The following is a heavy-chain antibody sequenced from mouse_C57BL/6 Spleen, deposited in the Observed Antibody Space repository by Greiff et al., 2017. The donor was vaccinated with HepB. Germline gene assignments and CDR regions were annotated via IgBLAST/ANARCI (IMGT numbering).Heavy chain of an antibody. D-gene: IGHD1-1*01. V-gene: IGHV1-53*01. Sequence: QVHVKQPGTELVKPGASVKLSCKASGYTFTSYWMHWVKQRPGQGLEWIGNINPSNGGTNYNEKFKSKATLTVDKSSSTAYMQLSILKSEDSAVYYCARSKFITTVVPHFDYWGQGTTLTVSS. CDR1: GYTFTSYW. J-gene: IGHJ2*01. CDR3: ARSKFITTVVPHFDY. CDR2: INPSNGGT.